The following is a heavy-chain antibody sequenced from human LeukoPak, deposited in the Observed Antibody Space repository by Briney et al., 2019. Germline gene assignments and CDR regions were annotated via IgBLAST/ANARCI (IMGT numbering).Heavy chain of an antibody. CDR1: NGSTSTYY. J-gene: IGHJ4*02. CDR3: ARVSRRHTLDY. CDR2: IDYSGST. V-gene: IGHV4-59*01. Sequence: SETLSLTCIVSNGSTSTYYWSWIRQPPGKGLEWIGYIDYSGSTNYNPSLKSRVTMPLDTSKNHFSLRLSSVTAADSAVYYCARVSRRHTLDYWGQGTLVTVSS.